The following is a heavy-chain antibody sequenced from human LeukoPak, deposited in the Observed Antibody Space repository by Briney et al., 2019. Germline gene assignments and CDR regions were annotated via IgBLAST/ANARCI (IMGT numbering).Heavy chain of an antibody. J-gene: IGHJ6*03. CDR3: ARDSYYYYYMDV. CDR2: IYYSGST. V-gene: IGHV4-59*01. CDR1: GGSISSYY. Sequence: SETLSLTCTVSGGSISSYYWSWIRQPPGKGLEWIGYIYYSGSTNYNPSLKSRVTISVDTSKNQFSLKLSSVTAADTAVYYCARDSYYYYYMDVWGKGTTVTVSS.